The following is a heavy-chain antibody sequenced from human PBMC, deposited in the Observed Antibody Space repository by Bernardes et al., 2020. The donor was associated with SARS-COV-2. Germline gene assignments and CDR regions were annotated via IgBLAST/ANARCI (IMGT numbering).Heavy chain of an antibody. V-gene: IGHV3-9*01. Sequence: GGSLRLSCAASGFTFDDYAMHWVRQAPGKGLEWVSGISWNSGSIGYADSVKGRFTISRDNAKNSLYLQMNSLRAEDTALYYCAKVTGGYSYGLPDYWGQGTLVTVSS. D-gene: IGHD5-18*01. CDR2: ISWNSGSI. CDR3: AKVTGGYSYGLPDY. J-gene: IGHJ4*02. CDR1: GFTFDDYA.